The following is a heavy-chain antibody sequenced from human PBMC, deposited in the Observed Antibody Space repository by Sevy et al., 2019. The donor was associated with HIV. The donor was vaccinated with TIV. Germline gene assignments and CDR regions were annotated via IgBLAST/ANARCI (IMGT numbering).Heavy chain of an antibody. CDR1: GFTFSSYS. V-gene: IGHV3-21*01. J-gene: IGHJ6*02. CDR2: ISSSSSYI. D-gene: IGHD3-10*01. CDR3: ARGEYYGSGSYYHYYYGMDV. Sequence: GGSLRLSCAASGFTFSSYSMNWVRQAPGKGLEWVSSISSSSSYIYYADSVKGRFTISRDNAKNSLYLQMNSLGAEDTAVYYCARGEYYGSGSYYHYYYGMDVWGQGTTVTVSS.